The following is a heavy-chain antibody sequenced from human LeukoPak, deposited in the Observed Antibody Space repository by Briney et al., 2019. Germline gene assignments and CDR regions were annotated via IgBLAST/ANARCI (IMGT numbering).Heavy chain of an antibody. CDR1: GYTFTSYG. V-gene: IGHV1-18*01. D-gene: IGHD6-13*01. CDR3: ARSGYSSSWYTNADY. J-gene: IGHJ4*02. Sequence: ASVKVSCKASGYTFTSYGISWVRQAPGQGLGWMGWISAYNGNTNYAQKLQGRVTMTTDTSTSTAYMELRSLRSDDTAVYYCARSGYSSSWYTNADYWGQGTLVTVSS. CDR2: ISAYNGNT.